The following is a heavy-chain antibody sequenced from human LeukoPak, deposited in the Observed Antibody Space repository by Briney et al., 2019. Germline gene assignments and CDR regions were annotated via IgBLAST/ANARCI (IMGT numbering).Heavy chain of an antibody. V-gene: IGHV3-74*01. CDR2: ISSDGSST. Sequence: GSLRLSCAASGFTLSSNWMHWVRQAPGKGLVWVSRISSDGSSTNYADSVKGRFTISRDNAKNTLYLQMNSLRAEDTAVYYCARGDYGEGWFDPWGQGTLVTVSS. J-gene: IGHJ5*02. D-gene: IGHD4-17*01. CDR3: ARGDYGEGWFDP. CDR1: GFTLSSNW.